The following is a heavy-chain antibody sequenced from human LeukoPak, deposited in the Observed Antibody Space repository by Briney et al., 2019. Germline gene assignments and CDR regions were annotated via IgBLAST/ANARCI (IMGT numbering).Heavy chain of an antibody. CDR2: ISGSGGST. V-gene: IGHV3-23*01. D-gene: IGHD3-10*01. CDR3: ASVRGVIGGSVMSNDY. Sequence: GGSLRLSCAASGFTFSSYAMSWVRQAPGKGLEWVSIISGSGGSTYYADSVKGRFTISRDNAKNSLYLQMNSLRAEDTAVYYCASVRGVIGGSVMSNDYWGQGTLVTVSS. CDR1: GFTFSSYA. J-gene: IGHJ4*02.